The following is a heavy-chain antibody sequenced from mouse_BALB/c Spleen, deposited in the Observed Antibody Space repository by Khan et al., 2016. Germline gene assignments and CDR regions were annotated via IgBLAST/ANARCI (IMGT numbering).Heavy chain of an antibody. CDR1: GISITTGNYR. D-gene: IGHD2-14*01. CDR2: IYYSGII. Sequence: EVQLQEPGPGLVKPSQTVSLTCTVTGISITTGNYRWSWIRQFPGNKLEWIGYIYYSGIITYNPSLTSRTTITRDTSKNQFFMGLNSLTAEVTATYYCSRYRYDYFYDWGQGATLTVSS. CDR3: SRYRYDYFYD. J-gene: IGHJ2*01. V-gene: IGHV3-5*02.